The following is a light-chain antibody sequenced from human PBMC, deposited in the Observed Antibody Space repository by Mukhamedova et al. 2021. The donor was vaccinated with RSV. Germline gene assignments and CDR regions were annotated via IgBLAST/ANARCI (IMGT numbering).Light chain of an antibody. CDR2: AAS. V-gene: IGKV1-39*01. J-gene: IGKJ4*01. CDR3: QQSYSTPLT. Sequence: WYQRRVHGKAPELLIYAASTLQSGVPSRFSGGGSGTDFTLTIRSLQPEDFVTYYCQQSYSTPLTFGGGTKVEIK.